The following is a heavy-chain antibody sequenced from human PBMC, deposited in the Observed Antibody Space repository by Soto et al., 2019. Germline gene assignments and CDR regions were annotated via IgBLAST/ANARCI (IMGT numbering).Heavy chain of an antibody. D-gene: IGHD3-22*01. V-gene: IGHV4-30-4*01. CDR3: ARYAYDSSGYYYGTDMDV. CDR1: GGSISSGDYY. Sequence: PSETLSLTCTVSGGSISSGDYYWSWIRQPPGKGLEWIGYTYYSGSTYYNPSLKSRVTISVDTSKNQFSLKLSSVTAADTAVYYCARYAYDSSGYYYGTDMDVWGQGTTVTVSS. CDR2: TYYSGST. J-gene: IGHJ6*02.